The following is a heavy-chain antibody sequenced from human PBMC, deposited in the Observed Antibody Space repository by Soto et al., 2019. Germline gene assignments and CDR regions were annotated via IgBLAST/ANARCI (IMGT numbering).Heavy chain of an antibody. CDR2: IYYSGST. D-gene: IGHD3-3*01. Sequence: SETLSLTCTVSGGSISSGGYYWSWIRQHPGKGLEWIGYIYYSGSTYYNPSLKSRVTISVDTSKNQFSLKLSSVTAADTAVYYFAREGMDFWSGYPLGAFDIWGQGTMVTVSS. CDR1: GGSISSGGYY. V-gene: IGHV4-31*03. J-gene: IGHJ3*02. CDR3: AREGMDFWSGYPLGAFDI.